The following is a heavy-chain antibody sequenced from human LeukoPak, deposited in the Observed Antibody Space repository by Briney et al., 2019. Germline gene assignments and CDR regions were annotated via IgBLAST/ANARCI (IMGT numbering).Heavy chain of an antibody. D-gene: IGHD5-18*01. CDR1: GFTLSSYW. J-gene: IGHJ4*02. CDR3: VRAGYSSGADY. Sequence: GGSLRLSCAASGFTLSSYWMHWVRQAPGKGLVWVSRVNGDGSSTNYADSVKGRFTISRDNARNTLSLQMNTLTAEGTAVYYCVRAGYSSGADYWGQGTLVTVSS. CDR2: VNGDGSST. V-gene: IGHV3-74*01.